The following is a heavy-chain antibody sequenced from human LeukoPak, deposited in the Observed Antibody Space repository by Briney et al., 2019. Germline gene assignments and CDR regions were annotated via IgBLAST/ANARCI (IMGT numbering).Heavy chain of an antibody. CDR3: ASKENDMIPGIFYYYYGMDV. Sequence: ASVKVSCKASGGRFSSYAISWVRQAPGRGLEWMGGIIPFFGTANYAQNFQGRVTIIAGKSTSTAYMELSSLRSHDTAVYYWASKENDMIPGIFYYYYGMDVWGKGTTVTVPT. J-gene: IGHJ6*04. CDR2: IIPFFGTA. D-gene: IGHD3-16*01. CDR1: GGRFSSYA. V-gene: IGHV1-69*06.